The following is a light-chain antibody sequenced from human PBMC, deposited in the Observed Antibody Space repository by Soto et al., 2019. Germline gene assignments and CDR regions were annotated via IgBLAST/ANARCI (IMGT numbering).Light chain of an antibody. V-gene: IGKV3-20*01. CDR2: GAS. Sequence: EIVLTHSPGTLSFSPGERATLSFSSSQTVSSARLAWFQQKPGQAPRLLIYGASSRAPGIPDRFSGSGSETDFTLTITRLESEDFAVYSCHQYGSSPWKFGQGTKVDIK. J-gene: IGKJ1*01. CDR1: QTVSSAR. CDR3: HQYGSSPWK.